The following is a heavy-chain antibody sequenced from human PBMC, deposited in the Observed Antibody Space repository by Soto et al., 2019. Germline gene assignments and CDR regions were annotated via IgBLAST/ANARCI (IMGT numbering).Heavy chain of an antibody. CDR2: INSDGSST. CDR1: GFSFSNYW. D-gene: IGHD6-19*01. CDR3: ARDPAPSGWYDY. V-gene: IGHV3-74*01. Sequence: GGSLRLSCAASGFSFSNYWMHWVRQVPGKGLVWVSRINSDGSSTSYADSVKGRFTIPRDNAKNRLFLQMNSLRAEDTAVYYCARDPAPSGWYDYWREGTLVTVS. J-gene: IGHJ4*02.